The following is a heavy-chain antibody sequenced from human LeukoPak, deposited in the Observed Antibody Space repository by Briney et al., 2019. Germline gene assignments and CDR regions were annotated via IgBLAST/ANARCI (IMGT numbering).Heavy chain of an antibody. CDR3: ARPRSPSIAVAGYYFDY. V-gene: IGHV3-33*01. J-gene: IGHJ4*02. Sequence: PGRSLRLSCAASGFTFSSYGMHWVRQAPGKGLEWVAVIWYDGSNKYYADSVKGRFTISRDNSKNTLYLQMNSLRAEDTAVYYCARPRSPSIAVAGYYFDYWGQGTLVTVSS. CDR1: GFTFSSYG. CDR2: IWYDGSNK. D-gene: IGHD6-19*01.